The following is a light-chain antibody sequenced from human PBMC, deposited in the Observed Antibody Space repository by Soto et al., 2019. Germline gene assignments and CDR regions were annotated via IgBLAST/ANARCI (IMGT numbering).Light chain of an antibody. Sequence: DIQMTQSPSSLSASVGDRVTITCRASQSISSYLNWYQQKPGKAPKLLIYAASSLQSGVPSRFSCSGSGTDFTLPISSLQPEDFATYYCQQSYSTSWTCGQGTKVEIK. CDR2: AAS. CDR1: QSISSY. CDR3: QQSYSTSWT. J-gene: IGKJ1*01. V-gene: IGKV1-39*01.